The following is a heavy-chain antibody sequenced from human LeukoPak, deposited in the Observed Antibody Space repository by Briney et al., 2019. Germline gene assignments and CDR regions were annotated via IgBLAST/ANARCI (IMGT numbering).Heavy chain of an antibody. Sequence: SVKVSCKASGGTFSSYAISWVRQAPGQGLEWMGRIIPIFGTANYAQKFQGRVTITTDESTSTAYMEPSSLRSEDTAVYYWARGVWGSYRYPPNYFDYWGQGTLVTVSS. V-gene: IGHV1-69*05. CDR3: ARGVWGSYRYPPNYFDY. J-gene: IGHJ4*02. D-gene: IGHD3-16*02. CDR1: GGTFSSYA. CDR2: IIPIFGTA.